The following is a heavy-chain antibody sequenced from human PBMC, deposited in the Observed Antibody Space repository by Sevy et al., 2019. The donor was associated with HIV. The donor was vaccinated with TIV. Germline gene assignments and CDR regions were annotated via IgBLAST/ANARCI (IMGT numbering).Heavy chain of an antibody. V-gene: IGHV3-30-3*01. CDR3: ARARGYTYGGDAFDI. Sequence: GGSLRLSCAASGFTFSSYAMHWVRQAPGKGLEWVAVISYDGSNKYYADSVKGRFTISRVNSKNTLYLQMNSLRAEDTAVYYCARARGYTYGGDAFDIWGQGTMVTVSS. CDR1: GFTFSSYA. D-gene: IGHD5-18*01. CDR2: ISYDGSNK. J-gene: IGHJ3*02.